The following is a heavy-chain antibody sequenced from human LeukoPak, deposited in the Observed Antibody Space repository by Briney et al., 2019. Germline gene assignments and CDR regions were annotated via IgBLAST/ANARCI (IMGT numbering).Heavy chain of an antibody. CDR1: GASISTHY. V-gene: IGHV4-4*07. J-gene: IGHJ4*02. CDR2: IYISGTT. D-gene: IGHD2-15*01. CDR3: ARALNPLPGTYYFDY. Sequence: SETLSLTCSVSGASISTHYWTWIRQPAGKGLEWIGRIYISGTTNYNPSLNSRVTMSVDTSKNQFPQNLISVTAADTAVYYCARALNPLPGTYYFDYWGQGTLVTVSS.